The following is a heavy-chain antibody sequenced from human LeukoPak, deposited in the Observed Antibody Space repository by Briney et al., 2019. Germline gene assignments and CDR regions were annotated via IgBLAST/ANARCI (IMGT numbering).Heavy chain of an antibody. V-gene: IGHV4-4*09. CDR2: YYSSGST. D-gene: IGHD4-17*01. Sequence: SETLSLTCTVTGGLISSDYWSGIPQPPGEGLEWIGYYYSSGSTCYTPSLNGRATISVDTSMKQFFLRVTSMAAADTAVYYCAMMMDGAYEISYPNYIDVWGKGTMATVSS. J-gene: IGHJ6*03. CDR1: GGLISSDY. CDR3: AMMMDGAYEISYPNYIDV.